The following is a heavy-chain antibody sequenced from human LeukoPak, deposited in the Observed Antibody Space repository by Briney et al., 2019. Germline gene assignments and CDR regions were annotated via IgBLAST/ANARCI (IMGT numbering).Heavy chain of an antibody. CDR2: ISADSATT. V-gene: IGHV3-23*01. CDR1: GFTFSNYA. D-gene: IGHD3-22*01. CDR3: AKEPSHSSGYWDS. Sequence: PGGPLRLSCAASGFTFSNYAMRWVRQAPGKGLEWVSVISADSATTFYADSVKGRFTVSRDNSKNTVYLQMNSLRVEDTALYYCAKEPSHSSGYWDSWGQGTLVTVSS. J-gene: IGHJ4*02.